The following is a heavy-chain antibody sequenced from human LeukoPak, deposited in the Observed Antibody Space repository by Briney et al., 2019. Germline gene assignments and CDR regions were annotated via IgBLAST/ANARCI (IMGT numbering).Heavy chain of an antibody. CDR2: IYHSGST. CDR1: GYSISSGYY. D-gene: IGHD6-13*01. V-gene: IGHV4-38-2*02. J-gene: IGHJ4*02. Sequence: SETLSLTCTVSGYSISSGYYWGWIRQPPGKGLEWIGSIYHSGSTYYNPSLKSRVTISVDTSKNQFSLKLSSVTAADTAVYYCARDFDDDFTAAGLFDYWGQGTLVTVSS. CDR3: ARDFDDDFTAAGLFDY.